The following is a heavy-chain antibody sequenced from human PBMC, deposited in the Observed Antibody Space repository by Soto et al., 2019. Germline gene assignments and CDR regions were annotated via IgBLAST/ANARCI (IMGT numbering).Heavy chain of an antibody. V-gene: IGHV1-18*04. CDR2: ISAYNGNT. D-gene: IGHD2-15*01. J-gene: IGHJ4*02. Sequence: ASVKGSCKAAGYTFTSYCISWVRQAPVQELEFMVLISAYNGNTNYEQKLQGRVTMTTDTSTSTASMELRSLRSDDTAVYYCARDQSVVVAATEFAYWGQGTLVTVSS. CDR1: GYTFTSYC. CDR3: ARDQSVVVAATEFAY.